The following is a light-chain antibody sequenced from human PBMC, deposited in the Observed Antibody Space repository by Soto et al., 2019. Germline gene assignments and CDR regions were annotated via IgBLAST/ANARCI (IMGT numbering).Light chain of an antibody. CDR2: LEGSGSY. CDR3: ETWDSNTRV. V-gene: IGLV4-60*03. Sequence: QSVLTQSSSASASLGSSVKLTCTLSSGHSSYIIAWHQQQPGKAPRYLMKLEGSGSYNKGSGVPDRFSGSSSGADRYRTISNLQSEDEADYYCETWDSNTRVFGGGTKVTVL. J-gene: IGLJ2*01. CDR1: SGHSSYI.